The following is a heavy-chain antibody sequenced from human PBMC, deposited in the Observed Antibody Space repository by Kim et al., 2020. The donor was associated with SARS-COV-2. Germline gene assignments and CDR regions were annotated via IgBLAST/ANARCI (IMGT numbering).Heavy chain of an antibody. D-gene: IGHD2-15*01. CDR1: GFTFSSYA. CDR3: AKDTGSRSLDY. J-gene: IGHJ4*02. Sequence: GGSLRLSCAASGFTFSSYAMNWVRQAPGKGLEWVSVIGGSGYHTYYADSVKGRFTTSRDNSKNTLFLQMNSLRAEDTAIYYCAKDTGSRSLDYWGQGTRLTVAS. CDR2: IGGSGYHT. V-gene: IGHV3-23*01.